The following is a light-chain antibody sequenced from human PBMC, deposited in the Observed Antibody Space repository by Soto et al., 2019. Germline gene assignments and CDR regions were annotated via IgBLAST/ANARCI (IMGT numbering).Light chain of an antibody. Sequence: QSVLTQPPSVSGAPGQRVTISCTGSSSNIGTPYDVHWYQQLPGTAPKLLIYGNSNRPSGVPERFSGSKSGTSASLAITGVQAEDEADYYCQPYDSSLSGYVIFGGGTKLTVL. J-gene: IGLJ2*01. CDR2: GNS. CDR1: SSNIGTPYD. V-gene: IGLV1-40*01. CDR3: QPYDSSLSGYVI.